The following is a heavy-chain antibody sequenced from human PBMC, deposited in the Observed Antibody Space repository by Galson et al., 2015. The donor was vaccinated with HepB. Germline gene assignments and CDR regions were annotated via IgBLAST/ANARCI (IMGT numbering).Heavy chain of an antibody. CDR1: GDSVSRKSTA. V-gene: IGHV6-1*01. J-gene: IGHJ4*02. CDR2: TYYRSQWYN. Sequence: CAISGDSVSRKSTAWNWIRQSPSRGLEWLGRTYYRSQWYNDYAVSVKSRIRVNSDTSKNQFSLHLNSVTPDDTAIYYCARQDYCYESNCQGGGFDYWGQGTLVTVSS. D-gene: IGHD1-1*01. CDR3: ARQDYCYESNCQGGGFDY.